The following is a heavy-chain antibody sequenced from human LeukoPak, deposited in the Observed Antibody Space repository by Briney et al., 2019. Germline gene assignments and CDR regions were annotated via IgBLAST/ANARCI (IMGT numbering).Heavy chain of an antibody. J-gene: IGHJ4*02. CDR2: MCSGVST. V-gene: IGHV3-53*01. D-gene: IGHD3-10*01. CDR1: GFTVSTNY. CDR3: ARAKPTNMVRGLIMRRESRYYFDY. Sequence: GGSLRLSCAASGFTVSTNYMSWVREAPGKGLEWVSVMCSGVSTYYPDSVKGLFTISRDNSKSTFYIQMNSLRAEDTAVYYCARAKPTNMVRGLIMRRESRYYFDYWGQGTLVTVSS.